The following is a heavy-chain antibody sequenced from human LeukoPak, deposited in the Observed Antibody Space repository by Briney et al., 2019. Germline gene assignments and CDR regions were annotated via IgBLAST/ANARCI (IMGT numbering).Heavy chain of an antibody. CDR3: AIMLNVDTAINWFDP. CDR2: IIPILGIA. J-gene: IGHJ5*02. Sequence: SVKVSCKASGGTFSSYAISWVRQAPGQGLEWMGRIIPILGIANYAQKFQGRVTITADKSTSTAYMELSSLRSEDTAVYYCAIMLNVDTAINWFDPWGQGTLVTVSS. D-gene: IGHD5-18*01. V-gene: IGHV1-69*04. CDR1: GGTFSSYA.